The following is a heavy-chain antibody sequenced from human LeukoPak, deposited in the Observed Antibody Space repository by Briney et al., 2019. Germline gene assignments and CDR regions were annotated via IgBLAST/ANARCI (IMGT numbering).Heavy chain of an antibody. J-gene: IGHJ3*02. CDR2: INPNSGGT. CDR1: VYTCTCYY. CDR3: ARTKKVSWGKNDGFDI. V-gene: IGHV1-2*02. Sequence: ASVKVSCKASVYTCTCYYIYWGRIAHGQGLEWMGRINPNSGGTNYAQKLQGRVTMTRDTSISTAYMELSRLRSEDTAVYYCARTKKVSWGKNDGFDIWGQGTMVTVSS. D-gene: IGHD3-16*01.